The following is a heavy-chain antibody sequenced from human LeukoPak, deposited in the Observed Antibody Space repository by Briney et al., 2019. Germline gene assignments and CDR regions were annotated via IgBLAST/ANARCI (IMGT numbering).Heavy chain of an antibody. CDR3: AKQLGYCSDGSCYFPF. CDR1: GFTFSSSA. CDR2: ISNNGGYT. V-gene: IGHV3-23*01. Sequence: GGSLRLSCAASGFTFSSSAMSWVRQAPGKGLEWVSAISNNGGYTYYADSVQGRFTISRDNSKSTLCLQMNSLRAEDTAVYYCAKQLGYCSDGSCYFPFWGQGTLVTVSS. J-gene: IGHJ4*02. D-gene: IGHD2-15*01.